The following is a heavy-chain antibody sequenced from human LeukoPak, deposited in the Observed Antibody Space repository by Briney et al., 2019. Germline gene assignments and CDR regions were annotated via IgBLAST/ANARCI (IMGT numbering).Heavy chain of an antibody. V-gene: IGHV3-11*01. CDR3: ARVIGAGKTDNWFDP. CDR1: GFTFSDYY. J-gene: IGHJ5*02. CDR2: ISSSGSTI. D-gene: IGHD3-3*01. Sequence: GGSLRLSCAASGFTFSDYYMSWIRQAPGKGLEWVSYISSSGSTIYYADSVEGRFTISRDNAKNSLYLQMNSLRAEDTAVYYCARVIGAGKTDNWFDPWGQGTLVAVSS.